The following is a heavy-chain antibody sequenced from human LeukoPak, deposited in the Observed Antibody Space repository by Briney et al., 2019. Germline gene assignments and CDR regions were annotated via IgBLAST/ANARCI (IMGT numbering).Heavy chain of an antibody. CDR2: IYYSGST. J-gene: IGHJ4*02. V-gene: IGHV4-59*12. CDR1: GGAISRYY. D-gene: IGHD3-10*01. CDR3: ARRSRMVRGVISPNFFDY. Sequence: PSETLSLTCSVSGGAISRYYWSWIRQPPGKGLEWIGYIYYSGSTNYNPSLKSRVTISVDTSKNQFSLKLSSVTAADTAVYYCARRSRMVRGVISPNFFDYWGQGTLVTVSS.